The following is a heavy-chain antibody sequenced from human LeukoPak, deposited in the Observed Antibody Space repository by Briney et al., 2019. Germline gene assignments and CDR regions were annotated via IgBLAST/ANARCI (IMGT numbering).Heavy chain of an antibody. CDR3: ARLGYSYGYLSPQYYYYYYMDV. Sequence: SETLSLTRTVSGGSISSYYWSWIRQPPGKGLEWIGYIYYSGSTNYNPSLKSRVTISVDTSKNQFSLKLSSVTAADTAVYYCARLGYSYGYLSPQYYYYYYMDVWGKGTTVTVSS. J-gene: IGHJ6*03. V-gene: IGHV4-59*01. CDR2: IYYSGST. D-gene: IGHD5-18*01. CDR1: GGSISSYY.